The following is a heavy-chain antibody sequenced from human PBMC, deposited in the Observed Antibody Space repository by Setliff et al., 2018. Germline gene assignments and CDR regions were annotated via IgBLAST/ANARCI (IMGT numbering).Heavy chain of an antibody. V-gene: IGHV4-34*01. J-gene: IGHJ4*02. CDR3: ARAPRYFDPTGSYFDF. CDR1: GGSFSDYY. CDR2: ISHIGNT. Sequence: PSETLSLTCAVSGGSFSDYYWCWIRQPPGKGLEWIGEISHIGNTIYNPSLKSRVTISVDTSKNQFSLKLTSVTAADTAVYYCARAPRYFDPTGSYFDFWGQGTLVTVSS. D-gene: IGHD3-22*01.